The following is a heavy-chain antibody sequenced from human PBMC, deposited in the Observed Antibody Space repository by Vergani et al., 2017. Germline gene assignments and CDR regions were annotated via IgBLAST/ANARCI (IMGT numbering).Heavy chain of an antibody. CDR2: IHTGGST. Sequence: QVKLQESGPGLLKPSQTLSLTCTVSGESIRSGSHYWSWIRQPAGKGPEWIGHIHTGGSTDLNPSFKSRVSISVDTSKRQFSLKLNSVTVADTAVYYCAISLPYCTSGSCPAIWGQGTLVTVSS. D-gene: IGHD2-15*01. V-gene: IGHV4-61*02. CDR3: AISLPYCTSGSCPAI. CDR1: GESIRSGSHY. J-gene: IGHJ1*01.